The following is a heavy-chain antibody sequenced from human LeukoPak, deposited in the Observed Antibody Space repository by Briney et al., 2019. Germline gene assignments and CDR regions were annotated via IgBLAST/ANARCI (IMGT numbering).Heavy chain of an antibody. V-gene: IGHV3-74*01. CDR3: AKTSGYIDPFDY. CDR1: GFTFSDYW. Sequence: GGSLRLSCAASGFTFSDYWMHWVRQAPGKGLVWVSRINSDGSSTNYADSVKGRFTISRDNAKNTLYLQMARLGVGDTAVYYCAKTSGYIDPFDYWGQGTLVTVSS. J-gene: IGHJ4*02. CDR2: INSDGSST. D-gene: IGHD5-18*01.